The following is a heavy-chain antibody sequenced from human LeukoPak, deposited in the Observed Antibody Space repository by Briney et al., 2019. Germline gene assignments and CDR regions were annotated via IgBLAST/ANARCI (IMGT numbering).Heavy chain of an antibody. CDR2: ISGGGGGT. V-gene: IGHV3-23*01. CDR3: ARISTPIPAAGAMDN. CDR1: GFTFRSYA. D-gene: IGHD6-13*01. J-gene: IGHJ4*02. Sequence: PGGSLRLSCAASGFTFRSYAMSWVRQAPGQGLEWVTYISGGGGGTYYANSVKGRFTISRDNSKSTLYLQMNGLRAEDTAVYYCARISTPIPAAGAMDNWGQGTLVIVSS.